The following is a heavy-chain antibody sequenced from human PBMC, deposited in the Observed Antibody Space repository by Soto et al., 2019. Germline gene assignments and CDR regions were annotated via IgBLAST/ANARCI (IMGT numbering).Heavy chain of an antibody. CDR1: GGSISSNY. V-gene: IGHV4-4*07. D-gene: IGHD3-10*01. J-gene: IGHJ4*02. CDR2: IYLTGST. Sequence: NPSETLSLTCTVSGGSISSNYWSWIRQSAGKGLEWIGRIYLTGSTNYNPSLKSRVNMSVDTSKNQFSLKLSPVTASDTAVYYCAGDYYGSGSLFDYWGQGTLVTVSS. CDR3: AGDYYGSGSLFDY.